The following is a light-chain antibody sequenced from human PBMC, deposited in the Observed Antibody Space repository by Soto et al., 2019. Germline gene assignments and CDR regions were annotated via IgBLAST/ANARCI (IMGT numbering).Light chain of an antibody. CDR3: QQRYSTPWT. CDR2: AAS. Sequence: DIQMTQSPSSLSASVGDRVNITCRTSQSISSYLNWYQQKPGKAPNLLIYAASSLQSGVPSRFSGSRSGTDFTLTISSLQPEDFATYYCQQRYSTPWTFAQGSKVEI. CDR1: QSISSY. V-gene: IGKV1-39*01. J-gene: IGKJ1*01.